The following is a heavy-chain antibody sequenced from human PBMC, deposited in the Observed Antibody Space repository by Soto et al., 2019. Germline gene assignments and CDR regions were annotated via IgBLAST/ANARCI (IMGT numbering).Heavy chain of an antibody. Sequence: ASVKVSCKASGYIFTNYAMHWVRQAPGQRLEWMGRINAANGNTKYSQKFQGRVTITTDTSASTAYMELSSLRSEDTAVYYCARAPYCSGGYSSDFFDFRGQGTLVTVSS. CDR2: INAANGNT. CDR3: ARAPYCSGGYSSDFFDF. V-gene: IGHV1-3*01. CDR1: GYIFTNYA. J-gene: IGHJ4*02. D-gene: IGHD3-10*01.